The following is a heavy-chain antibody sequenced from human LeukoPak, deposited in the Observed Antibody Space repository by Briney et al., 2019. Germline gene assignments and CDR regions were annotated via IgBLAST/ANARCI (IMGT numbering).Heavy chain of an antibody. D-gene: IGHD3-22*01. Sequence: GASVKVSCKASGYTFTTYDINWVRQATGQGLEWMGWINPNSGGTNYAQKFQGRVTMTRDTSISTAYMELSRLRSDDTAVYYCARDGRYDSSGYPFDYWGQGTLVTVSS. V-gene: IGHV1-2*02. CDR3: ARDGRYDSSGYPFDY. CDR1: GYTFTTYD. CDR2: INPNSGGT. J-gene: IGHJ4*02.